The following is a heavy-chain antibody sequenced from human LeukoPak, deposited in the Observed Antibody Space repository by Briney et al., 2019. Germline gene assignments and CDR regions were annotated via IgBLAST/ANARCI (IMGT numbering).Heavy chain of an antibody. CDR3: ARDPSMITFGGVIVNNWFDP. CDR1: GYTFTSYY. D-gene: IGHD3-16*02. V-gene: IGHV1-46*01. J-gene: IGHJ5*02. CDR2: INPSGGST. Sequence: ASVKVSCKASGYTFTSYYMHWVRQAPGQGLEWMGIINPSGGSTSYAQKFQGRVTMTRDMSTSTVYMELGSLRSEDTAVYYCARDPSMITFGGVIVNNWFDPWGQGTLVTVSS.